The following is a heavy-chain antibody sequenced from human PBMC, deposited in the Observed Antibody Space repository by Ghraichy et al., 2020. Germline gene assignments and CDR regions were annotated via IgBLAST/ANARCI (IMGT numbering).Heavy chain of an antibody. J-gene: IGHJ6*03. Sequence: SETLSLTCTVSDGSISSGSYYWSWIRQPAGKGLEWIGRIYTSGSTNYNPSLKSRVTISVDTSKNQFSLKLSSVTAADTAVYYCARGAARYSSSSRGSVAGYYMDVWGKGTTVTVSS. CDR2: IYTSGST. CDR1: DGSISSGSYY. D-gene: IGHD6-6*01. V-gene: IGHV4-61*02. CDR3: ARGAARYSSSSRGSVAGYYMDV.